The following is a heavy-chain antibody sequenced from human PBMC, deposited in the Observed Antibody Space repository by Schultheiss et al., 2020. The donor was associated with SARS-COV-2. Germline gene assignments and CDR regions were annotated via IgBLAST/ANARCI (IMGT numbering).Heavy chain of an antibody. D-gene: IGHD3-22*01. CDR3: ARDNLPYYYDSSGYWDY. CDR1: GGSISSYY. V-gene: IGHV4-59*01. Sequence: SETLSLTCTVSGGSISSYYWSWIRQPPGKGLEWIGEIYHSGSTNYNPSLKSRVTISVDTSKNQFSLKLSSVTAADTAVYYCARDNLPYYYDSSGYWDYWGQGTLVTVSS. J-gene: IGHJ4*02. CDR2: IYHSGST.